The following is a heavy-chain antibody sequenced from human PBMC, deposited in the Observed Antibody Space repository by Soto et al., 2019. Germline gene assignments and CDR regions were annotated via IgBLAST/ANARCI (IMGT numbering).Heavy chain of an antibody. V-gene: IGHV3-53*01. D-gene: IGHD1-26*01. J-gene: IGHJ4*02. Sequence: RWSLIVSWAASGFTVSSNYMSWVRQAPGKGLEWVSVIYSGGSTYYADSVKGRFTISRDNSKNTLYLQMNSLRAEDTAVYYCARVRSGSYYPGHLAYWGQGSLVTVSS. CDR1: GFTVSSNY. CDR3: ARVRSGSYYPGHLAY. CDR2: IYSGGST.